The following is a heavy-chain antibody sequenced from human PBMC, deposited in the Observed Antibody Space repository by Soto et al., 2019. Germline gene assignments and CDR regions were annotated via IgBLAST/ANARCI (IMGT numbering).Heavy chain of an antibody. CDR2: TYYRSRWYS. D-gene: IGHD2-15*01. CDR1: GDTVSSNSVA. J-gene: IGHJ6*02. V-gene: IGHV6-1*01. Sequence: SQTLSLTCVGSGDTVSSNSVAWNWVRQSPSRGLEWLGRTYYRSRWYSDYAVSVRSRIDINADASKNLVSLQLNSVTPEDTAVYYCARSEEDSDYYYYGMDVWGQGTTVTVSS. CDR3: ARSEEDSDYYYYGMDV.